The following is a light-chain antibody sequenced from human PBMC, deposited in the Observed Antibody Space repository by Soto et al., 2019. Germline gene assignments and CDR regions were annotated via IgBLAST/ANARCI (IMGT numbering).Light chain of an antibody. CDR3: SSYGGSNNLV. Sequence: QSALTQPASVSGSPGQSITISCTGTSRDVGSYNLLSWYQQHPGKAPKLLIYEGNKRPSGVSTRFSGSKSGNTASLTVSGLQAEDEGDYYCSSYGGSNNLVFGGGTKLTVL. CDR2: EGN. V-gene: IGLV2-14*02. CDR1: SRDVGSYNL. J-gene: IGLJ2*01.